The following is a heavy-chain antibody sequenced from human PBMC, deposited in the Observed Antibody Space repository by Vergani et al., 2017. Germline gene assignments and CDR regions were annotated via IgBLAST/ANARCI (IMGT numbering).Heavy chain of an antibody. V-gene: IGHV3-21*02. Sequence: EVQLVESGGGLVKPGGSLTLSCAASGFTFSIYSMNWVRQAPGKGLEWVSSISSSPSYIFYADSVKGRFTISRDNARNSLYLQMNSLRAEDTAVYYCANYGRPEEDWLTGDDYWGQGTLVTVSS. J-gene: IGHJ4*02. D-gene: IGHD3-9*01. CDR1: GFTFSIYS. CDR3: ANYGRPEEDWLTGDDY. CDR2: ISSSPSYI.